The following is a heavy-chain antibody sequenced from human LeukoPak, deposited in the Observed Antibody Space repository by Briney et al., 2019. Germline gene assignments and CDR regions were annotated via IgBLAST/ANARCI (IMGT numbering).Heavy chain of an antibody. D-gene: IGHD3-10*01. CDR3: AKDTSYYPAPFDY. V-gene: IGHV3-23*01. J-gene: IGHJ4*02. CDR1: GFTFNTYA. Sequence: GSLRLSCAASGFTFNTYAMSWVRQAPGKGLEWVSAISGGGDSTYYADSVKGRFTISRDNSYSTLFLQMNSLRAEDTAVYYCAKDTSYYPAPFDYWGQGTLVTVSS. CDR2: ISGGGDST.